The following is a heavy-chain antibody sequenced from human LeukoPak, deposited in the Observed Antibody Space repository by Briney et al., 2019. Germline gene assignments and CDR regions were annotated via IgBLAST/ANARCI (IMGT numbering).Heavy chain of an antibody. J-gene: IGHJ3*02. Sequence: ASVKVSCKASGYTFTGYYTHWVRQAPGQGLEWMGWINPNSGGTNYAQKFQGWVTMTRDTSISTAYMELSRLRSDDTAVYYCARHSSRLWFGEWVRGAFDIWGQGTMVTVSS. CDR1: GYTFTGYY. CDR2: INPNSGGT. V-gene: IGHV1-2*04. CDR3: ARHSSRLWFGEWVRGAFDI. D-gene: IGHD3-10*01.